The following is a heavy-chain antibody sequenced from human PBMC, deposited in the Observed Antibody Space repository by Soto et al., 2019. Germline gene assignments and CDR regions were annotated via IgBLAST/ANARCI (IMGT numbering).Heavy chain of an antibody. J-gene: IGHJ4*02. CDR3: AHKGPEDWPLDY. CDR1: GFSLSTSGVG. D-gene: IGHD3-9*01. Sequence: QITLKESGPTLVRPTQTLTLTCAFSGFSLSTSGVGVDWIRQPQGKALEWLAAIYWDDSKHYSPSLRSRLTITKDTSKNPVVLTMTNMNPMDTGTYYCAHKGPEDWPLDYWGQGTLVTVSS. V-gene: IGHV2-5*02. CDR2: IYWDDSK.